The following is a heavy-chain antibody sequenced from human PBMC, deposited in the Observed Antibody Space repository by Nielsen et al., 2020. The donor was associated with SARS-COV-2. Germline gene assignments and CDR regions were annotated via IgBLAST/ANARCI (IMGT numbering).Heavy chain of an antibody. CDR3: TRQGITGTGPDDY. D-gene: IGHD1-7*01. J-gene: IGHJ4*02. CDR2: IRSKANSYAT. Sequence: GESLKISCAASGFTFSGSAMHWVRQASGKGLEWVGRIRSKANSYATAYAASVKGRFTISRDDSKNTAYLQMNSLKTEDTAVYYCTRQGITGTGPDDYWGQVTLVTVSS. V-gene: IGHV3-73*01. CDR1: GFTFSGSA.